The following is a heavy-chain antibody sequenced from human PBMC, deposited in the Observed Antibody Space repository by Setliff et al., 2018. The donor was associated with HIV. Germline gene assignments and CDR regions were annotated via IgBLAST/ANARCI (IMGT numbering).Heavy chain of an antibody. CDR3: ARGVVDYDFWSGSDDYYYMDV. J-gene: IGHJ6*03. CDR2: IYYSVST. Sequence: LSLTCTVSGGSMNSHYWSWIRQSPGRGLEWIGYIYYSVSTKYNPSLKSRVSMSIDTSKNQFSLKMSSVTAADTAVYYCARGVVDYDFWSGSDDYYYMDVWGKGTTVTVSS. CDR1: GGSMNSHY. D-gene: IGHD3-3*01. V-gene: IGHV4-59*11.